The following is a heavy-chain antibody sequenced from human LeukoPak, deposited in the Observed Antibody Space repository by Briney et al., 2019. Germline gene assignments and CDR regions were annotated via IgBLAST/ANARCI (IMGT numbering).Heavy chain of an antibody. CDR2: IANDGRDK. CDR1: GFTFSGYW. Sequence: PGGSLRLSCAASGFTFSGYWMHWVRQAPGKGLEWVTVIANDGRDKKYADSVRGRFTISRDNSKNTVYLQMDSLRVEDMAVYYCAKDSKITSADYYFDYWGLGTLVTVSS. V-gene: IGHV3-30*18. J-gene: IGHJ4*02. D-gene: IGHD6-13*01. CDR3: AKDSKITSADYYFDY.